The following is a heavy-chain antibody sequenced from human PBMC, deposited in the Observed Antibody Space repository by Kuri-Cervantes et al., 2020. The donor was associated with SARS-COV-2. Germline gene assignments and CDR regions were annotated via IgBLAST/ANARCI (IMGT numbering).Heavy chain of an antibody. CDR1: GFTFSSYS. Sequence: GESLKISCAASGFTFSSYSMNWVRQAPGKGLEWVSSISSSSSYIYYADSVKGRFTISRDNAKNSLYLQMNSLRAEDTAVYYCAGASSGWYIVGWFDPWGQGTLVTVSS. CDR3: AGASSGWYIVGWFDP. V-gene: IGHV3-21*04. J-gene: IGHJ5*02. D-gene: IGHD6-19*01. CDR2: ISSSSSYI.